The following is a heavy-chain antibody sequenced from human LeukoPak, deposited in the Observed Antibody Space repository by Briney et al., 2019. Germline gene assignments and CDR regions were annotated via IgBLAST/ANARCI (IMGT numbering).Heavy chain of an antibody. J-gene: IGHJ3*02. V-gene: IGHV4-59*01. CDR2: LSKSGNT. Sequence: SETLSLTCTVSAGSISSYYWSWIRLPPGKGLEWIGYLSKSGNTNYSPSLKSRVTIFGDTSKNQFFLKLSSVTAADTAVYYCARARYVNSFYAFDIWGQGTLVTVSS. CDR3: ARARYVNSFYAFDI. D-gene: IGHD3-9*01. CDR1: AGSISSYY.